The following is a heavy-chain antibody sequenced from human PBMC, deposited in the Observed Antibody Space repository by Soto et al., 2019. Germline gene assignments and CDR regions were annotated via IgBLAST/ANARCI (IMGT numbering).Heavy chain of an antibody. CDR2: ISFDGSTE. J-gene: IGHJ6*02. CDR3: ARSRHGSGSYTHFYYGLDV. V-gene: IGHV3-30-3*01. D-gene: IGHD3-10*01. CDR1: GFTFISYA. Sequence: QVQLVESGGGVVQPGRSLRLSCAASGFTFISYAMHWVRQAPGKGLEWVAVISFDGSTEYYADSVKGRFTISRDNSKHTVYLQMNSLRSEDTAVYDCARSRHGSGSYTHFYYGLDVWGQGTTVTVSS.